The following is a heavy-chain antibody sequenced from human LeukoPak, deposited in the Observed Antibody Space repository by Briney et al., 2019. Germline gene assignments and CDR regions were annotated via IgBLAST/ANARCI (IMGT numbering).Heavy chain of an antibody. D-gene: IGHD2-2*01. J-gene: IGHJ5*02. V-gene: IGHV6-1*01. CDR3: ARGLSGGYCSSTSCHSGVNWFDP. CDR2: TYYRSKLYN. Sequence: SQTLSLTCAISGDSVSSNSAAWTWIRQSPSRGLEWLGRTYYRSKLYNDYAVSVKSRITINPDTSKNQFALQLNSVTPEDTAVYYCARGLSGGYCSSTSCHSGVNWFDPWGQGTLVTVSS. CDR1: GDSVSSNSAA.